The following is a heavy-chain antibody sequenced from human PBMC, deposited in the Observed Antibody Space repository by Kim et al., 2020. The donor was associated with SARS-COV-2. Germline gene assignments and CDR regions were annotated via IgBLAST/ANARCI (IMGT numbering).Heavy chain of an antibody. CDR3: ARFASQWLVPQYYFDY. Sequence: GGSLRLSCAASGFTFSSYWMSWVRQAPGKGLEWVANINQDGSEKYYVDSVKGRFTISRDNAKNSLYLQMNSLRAEDTAVYYCARFASQWLVPQYYFDYWGQGTLVTVSS. J-gene: IGHJ4*02. D-gene: IGHD6-19*01. CDR2: INQDGSEK. V-gene: IGHV3-7*01. CDR1: GFTFSSYW.